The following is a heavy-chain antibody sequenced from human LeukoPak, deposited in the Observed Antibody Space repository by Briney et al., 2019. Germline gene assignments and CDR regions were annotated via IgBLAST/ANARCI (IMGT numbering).Heavy chain of an antibody. CDR1: GGSISSSSYY. CDR3: ARGRYGNYYYYYMDV. V-gene: IGHV4-39*07. Sequence: SETLSLTCTVSGGSISSSSYYWGWIRQPPGKGLEWIGEINHSGSTNYNPSLKSRVTISVDTSKNQFSLKLSSVTAADTAVYYCARGRYGNYYYYYMDVWGKGTTVTVSS. D-gene: IGHD1-1*01. J-gene: IGHJ6*03. CDR2: INHSGST.